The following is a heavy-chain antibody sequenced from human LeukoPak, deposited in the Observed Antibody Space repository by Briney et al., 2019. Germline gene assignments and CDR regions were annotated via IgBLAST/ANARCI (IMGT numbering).Heavy chain of an antibody. V-gene: IGHV3-30*18. CDR1: GFTFSSFG. Sequence: GGSLRLSCAASGFTFSSFGMHWVRHAPGKGLEWVAVISYDASNKDYADSVKGRFTISRDNSKNTLYLQMNSLRAEDTAVYYCAKRIAVAGTYYFDQWGQGTLVTVSS. D-gene: IGHD6-19*01. J-gene: IGHJ4*02. CDR2: ISYDASNK. CDR3: AKRIAVAGTYYFDQ.